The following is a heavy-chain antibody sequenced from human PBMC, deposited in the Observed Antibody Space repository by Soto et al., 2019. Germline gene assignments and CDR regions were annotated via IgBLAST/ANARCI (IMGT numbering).Heavy chain of an antibody. CDR1: GFTFSNYW. CDR2: ISGDGRST. Sequence: EVQLVESGGGLVQPGGSLGLSCTTSGFTFSNYWMYWVRQGPGKGLVWVSRISGDGRSTNYEDSVKGRFTISRDNAKKTLYLQMNSLRVEDTAVYHCVRGSNGWSAIDYWGQGILVTVS. V-gene: IGHV3-74*01. D-gene: IGHD6-19*01. J-gene: IGHJ4*02. CDR3: VRGSNGWSAIDY.